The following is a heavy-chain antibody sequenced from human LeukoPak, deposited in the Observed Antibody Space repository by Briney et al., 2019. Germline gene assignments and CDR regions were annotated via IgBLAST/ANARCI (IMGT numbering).Heavy chain of an antibody. CDR3: ARATTWNPWYFDY. Sequence: SETLSLTCTVSGDSITDYYWTWIRQPPGKGLEWIGYIHYSGTTNYNPSLKSRVTISLDTSKNQFSLRLSSMTAADTAVYYCARATTWNPWYFDYWGQGSLVTVSS. D-gene: IGHD1-1*01. J-gene: IGHJ4*02. V-gene: IGHV4-59*01. CDR2: IHYSGTT. CDR1: GDSITDYY.